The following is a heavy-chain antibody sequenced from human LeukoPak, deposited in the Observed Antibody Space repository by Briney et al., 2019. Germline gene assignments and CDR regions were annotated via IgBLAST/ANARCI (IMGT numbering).Heavy chain of an antibody. V-gene: IGHV3-7*01. J-gene: IGHJ4*02. CDR3: ARLRGFEY. CDR2: IKQDGSEK. CDR1: GFSFSTYW. Sequence: GGSLRLSGVASGFSFSTYWMSWVRQAPGKGLEWVANIKQDGSEKYYVDSVKGRFTISRDNAKNSLYLQMNSLRAEDTAVYYCARLRGFEYWGQGTLVTVSS.